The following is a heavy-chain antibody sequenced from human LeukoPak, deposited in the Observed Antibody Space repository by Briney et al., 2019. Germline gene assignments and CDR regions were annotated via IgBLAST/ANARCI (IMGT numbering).Heavy chain of an antibody. CDR1: GFTFSSYA. D-gene: IGHD6-19*01. CDR2: ISGSGGST. Sequence: GGSLRLSCAASGFTFSSYAMSWVRQAPGKGLEWVSAISGSGGSTYYADSVKGRFTISRDNSKNTLYLQMNSLRAEDTAVYYCAKGYSSGWSGFSAFDYWGQGTLVTVSS. CDR3: AKGYSSGWSGFSAFDY. J-gene: IGHJ4*02. V-gene: IGHV3-23*01.